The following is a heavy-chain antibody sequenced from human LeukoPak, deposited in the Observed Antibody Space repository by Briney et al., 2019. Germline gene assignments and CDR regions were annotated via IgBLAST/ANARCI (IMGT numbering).Heavy chain of an antibody. V-gene: IGHV3-33*01. J-gene: IGHJ4*02. CDR2: IWYDGSNK. Sequence: GRSLRLSCAASGFTFSSYGMHWVCQAPGKGLEWVAVIWYDGSNKYYADSVKGRFTISRDNSKNTLYLQMNSLRAGDTAVYYCAREGGYCSSTSCLWGLDYWGQGTLVTVSS. CDR1: GFTFSSYG. CDR3: AREGGYCSSTSCLWGLDY. D-gene: IGHD2-2*01.